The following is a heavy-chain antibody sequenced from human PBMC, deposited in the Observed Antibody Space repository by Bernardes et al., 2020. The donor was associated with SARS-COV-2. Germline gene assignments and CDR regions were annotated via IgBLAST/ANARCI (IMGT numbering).Heavy chain of an antibody. Sequence: GGSLRLSCAGSGFTFSSYAMSWVRQAPGKGLEWVSTISGSGATTYYADSVRGRFTISRDISKNTLFLQMNSLSAEDTAVYYCAKGISYYYYYGMDVWGQGTTVTVSS. V-gene: IGHV3-23*01. CDR2: ISGSGATT. CDR3: AKGISYYYYYGMDV. J-gene: IGHJ6*02. CDR1: GFTFSSYA. D-gene: IGHD2-2*01.